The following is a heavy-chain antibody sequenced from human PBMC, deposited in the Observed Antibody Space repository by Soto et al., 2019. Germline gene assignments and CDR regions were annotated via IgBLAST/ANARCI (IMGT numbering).Heavy chain of an antibody. D-gene: IGHD3-22*01. CDR3: AKTAVRSSGYSIATNWFDP. CDR1: GFTFSSYA. V-gene: IGHV3-23*01. Sequence: LRLSCAASGFTFSSYAMSWVRQAPGKGLEWVSAISGSGGSTYYADSVKGRFTISRDNSKNTLYLQMNSLRAEDTAVYYCAKTAVRSSGYSIATNWFDPWGQGTLVTVSS. J-gene: IGHJ5*02. CDR2: ISGSGGST.